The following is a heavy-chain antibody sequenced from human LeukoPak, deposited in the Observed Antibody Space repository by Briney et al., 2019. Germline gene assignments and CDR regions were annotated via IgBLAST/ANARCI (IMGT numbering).Heavy chain of an antibody. CDR3: VRDRGTYRPIDY. D-gene: IGHD1-26*01. J-gene: IGHJ4*02. Sequence: GGSLRLSCAASAFSLNAYNMNWVRQAPGKGLEWVSSISYTGTYIYYADSVKGRFTISRDNAQNSLYLQMNSLRAEDTAIYCCVRDRGTYRPIDYWGQGTLVTVSS. CDR2: ISYTGTYI. CDR1: AFSLNAYN. V-gene: IGHV3-21*04.